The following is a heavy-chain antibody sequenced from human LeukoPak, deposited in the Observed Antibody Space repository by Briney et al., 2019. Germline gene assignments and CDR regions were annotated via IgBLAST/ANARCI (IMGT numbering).Heavy chain of an antibody. CDR3: AKAVLTGYYAGFDY. D-gene: IGHD3-9*01. CDR2: ISGSGDRT. CDR1: GFTFGSYV. J-gene: IGHJ4*02. V-gene: IGHV3-23*01. Sequence: PGGSLRLSCAASGFTFGSYVMSWVRQAPGKGLEWVSGISGSGDRTSYADSVKGRFSISRDNSKKTLYLQMNSLRAEDTAMYYCAKAVLTGYYAGFDYWGQGTLVTVSS.